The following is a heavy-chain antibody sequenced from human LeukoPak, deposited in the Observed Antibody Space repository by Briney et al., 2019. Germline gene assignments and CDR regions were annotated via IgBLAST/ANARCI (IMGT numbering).Heavy chain of an antibody. CDR1: GYTFTSYD. Sequence: ASVKVSCKASGYTFTSYDISWVRQAPGQGREGMGWIRAYNGKTNYAQKLQGRVTMTTKTSTSTAYMELRSLRSEDTAVYYCARRIVGATRVYDYWGQGTLVTVSS. CDR3: ARRIVGATRVYDY. D-gene: IGHD1-26*01. CDR2: IRAYNGKT. V-gene: IGHV1-18*01. J-gene: IGHJ4*02.